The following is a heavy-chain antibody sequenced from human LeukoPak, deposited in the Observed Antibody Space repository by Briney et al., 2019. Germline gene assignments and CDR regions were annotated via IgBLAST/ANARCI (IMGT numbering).Heavy chain of an antibody. CDR3: AIWGHGPLHLAWDYFDY. V-gene: IGHV3-48*04. Sequence: GGSLRLSCAASGFTFSSYSMNWVRQAPGKGLEWVSYISSSSSTIYYADSVKGRFTISRDNAKNSLYLQMNSLRAEDTAVYYCAIWGHGPLHLAWDYFDYWGQGALVTVSS. CDR2: ISSSSSTI. D-gene: IGHD3-16*01. CDR1: GFTFSSYS. J-gene: IGHJ4*02.